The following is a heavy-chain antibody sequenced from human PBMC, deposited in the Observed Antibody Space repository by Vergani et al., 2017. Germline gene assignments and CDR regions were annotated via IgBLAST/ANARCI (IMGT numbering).Heavy chain of an antibody. V-gene: IGHV4-4*07. CDR2: VSVSGSP. J-gene: IGHJ4*02. CDR3: ARGTPIIDY. Sequence: QVPLQESGPGLVNPSETLSLTCSVSGASITNYYWSWIRQAAGKGLEWIGRVSVSGSPDANASLRSRVTMSIVTSTNQFSLKLTSVTAADTAIYYCARGTPIIDYWGQGSLVTVSS. D-gene: IGHD5-24*01. CDR1: GASITNYY.